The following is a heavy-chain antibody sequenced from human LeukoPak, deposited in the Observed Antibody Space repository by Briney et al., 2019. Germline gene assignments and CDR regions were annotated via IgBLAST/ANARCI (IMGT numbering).Heavy chain of an antibody. Sequence: PSETLSLTCTVSGASINSSSYYWGWIRQPPGKGLEWIGSIYYSGSTYYNPSLKSRVTISVDTSKNHFSLKLRSVTATDTAVYYCARLPTDYYGSGSPDGRGQGTLVTVSS. J-gene: IGHJ4*02. CDR3: ARLPTDYYGSGSPDG. CDR1: GASINSSSYY. D-gene: IGHD3-10*01. CDR2: IYYSGST. V-gene: IGHV4-39*02.